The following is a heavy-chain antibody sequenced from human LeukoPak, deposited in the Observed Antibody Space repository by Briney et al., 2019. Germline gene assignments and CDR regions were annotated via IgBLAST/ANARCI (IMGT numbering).Heavy chain of an antibody. CDR2: ISANNGKT. CDR1: GYTFTSYG. CDR3: ARDLPQYYYDNSGLHVFDV. Sequence: ASVKVSCKASGYTFTSYGISWVRQAPGQGLEWMGWISANNGKTNYAQKVQGRVTMTTDTSTSTAYMELRSLGSDDTAVYYCARDLPQYYYDNSGLHVFDVWGQGTMVTVSS. D-gene: IGHD3-22*01. J-gene: IGHJ3*01. V-gene: IGHV1-18*01.